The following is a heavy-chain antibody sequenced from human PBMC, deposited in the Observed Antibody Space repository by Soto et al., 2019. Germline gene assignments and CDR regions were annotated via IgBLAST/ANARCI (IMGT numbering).Heavy chain of an antibody. CDR3: AMDEDHGSGLSGGMDV. J-gene: IGHJ6*02. V-gene: IGHV4-30-4*08. Sequence: QVQLQESGPGLVKPSETLSLSCNVSGGSISSDDFFWSWVRQHPARGLEWIGNIYHSGTTYYNPSLQSRITISADTSKIQFSLKLRSVTAADTAVYFFAMDEDHGSGLSGGMDVWGQGTAVTVS. CDR2: IYHSGTT. CDR1: GGSISSDDFF. D-gene: IGHD3-10*01.